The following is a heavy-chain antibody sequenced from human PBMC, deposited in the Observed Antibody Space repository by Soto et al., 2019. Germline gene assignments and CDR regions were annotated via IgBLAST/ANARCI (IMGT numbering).Heavy chain of an antibody. CDR1: GFTFSAYS. J-gene: IGHJ3*02. V-gene: IGHV3-48*04. CDR2: IGSTGSGT. D-gene: IGHD2-2*01. Sequence: EVQLVESGGGLVQPGGSLRLSCAASGFTFSAYSMNWVRQAPGKGLEWVSFIGSTGSGTYYADSVMGRFTISRDNARNSVYLQMESLRADDTAVYHCAIARPASGPAYALDIWGQGTVVTVSS. CDR3: AIARPASGPAYALDI.